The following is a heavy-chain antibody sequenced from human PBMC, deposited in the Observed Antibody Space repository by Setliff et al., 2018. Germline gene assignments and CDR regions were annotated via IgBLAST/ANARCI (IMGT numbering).Heavy chain of an antibody. CDR2: MNPNSGNT. J-gene: IGHJ4*02. Sequence: ASVKVSCKASGYTFTSYDINWVRQATGQGLEWMGWMNPNSGNTGYAQKFQGRVTMTRNTSTSTAYMELSRLTSEDTAVYYCARRATYYNFWSGYYDYWGQGTLVTVSS. V-gene: IGHV1-8*01. CDR1: GYTFTSYD. D-gene: IGHD3-3*01. CDR3: ARRATYYNFWSGYYDY.